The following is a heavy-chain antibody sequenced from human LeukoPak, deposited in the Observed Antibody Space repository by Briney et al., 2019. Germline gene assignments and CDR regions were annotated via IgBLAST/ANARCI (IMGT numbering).Heavy chain of an antibody. V-gene: IGHV1-69*13. CDR3: ARDSGQFYYDSSGPNNYYMDV. CDR2: IIPIFGTA. Sequence: GASVKVSCKASGGTFSSYAISWVRQAPGQGLEWMGGIIPIFGTANYAQKFQGRVTITADESTSTAYMELSSLRSEDTAVYYCARDSGQFYYDSSGPNNYYMDVWGKGTTVTISS. D-gene: IGHD3-22*01. CDR1: GGTFSSYA. J-gene: IGHJ6*03.